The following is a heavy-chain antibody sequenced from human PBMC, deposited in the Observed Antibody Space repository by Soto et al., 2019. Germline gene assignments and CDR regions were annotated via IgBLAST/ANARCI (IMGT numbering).Heavy chain of an antibody. V-gene: IGHV4-34*01. Sequence: QVQLQQSGAGLLKPSETLSLTCDVYGGSFSGYIWTWIRQTPGKGLQWIGQINHSGSSNYNPSLTIRVTISVRTSNGQVSLDLSSVTAADTAVYYCARGLINGSPYSGGWYYFDSWGQGTQVTVSS. D-gene: IGHD1-26*01. J-gene: IGHJ4*02. CDR3: ARGLINGSPYSGGWYYFDS. CDR2: INHSGSS. CDR1: GGSFSGYI.